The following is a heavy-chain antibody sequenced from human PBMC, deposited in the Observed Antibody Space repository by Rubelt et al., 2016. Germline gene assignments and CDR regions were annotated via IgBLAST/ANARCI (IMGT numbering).Heavy chain of an antibody. J-gene: IGHJ4*02. V-gene: IGHV3-7*01. CDR2: IKQDGGEK. CDR3: ATSWDY. CDR1: GFIFSRYW. Sequence: EVQLVESGGGLVQPGGSLRLSCAASGFIFSRYWMAWVRQAPGKGLEWVANIKQDGGEKYYADSVKGRFTISRDNAKSSMYRQMNSLRVEDTAVYYCATSWDYWGQGTLVAVSS.